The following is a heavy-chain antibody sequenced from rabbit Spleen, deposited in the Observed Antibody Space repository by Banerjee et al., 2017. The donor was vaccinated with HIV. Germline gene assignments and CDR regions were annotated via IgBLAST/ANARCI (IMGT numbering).Heavy chain of an antibody. CDR3: ARDSAGREDFNL. V-gene: IGHV1S45*01. CDR1: GFSFSSDY. CDR2: IYTGTGNT. J-gene: IGHJ4*01. D-gene: IGHD4-2*01. Sequence: EQLEESGGGLVQPQGTLTLTCTAPGFSFSSDYMCWVRQAPGKGLEWIACIYTGTGNTYYASWAQGRFTISKTSSTTVTLQMPGLTAADTATYFCARDSAGREDFNLWGPGTLVTVS.